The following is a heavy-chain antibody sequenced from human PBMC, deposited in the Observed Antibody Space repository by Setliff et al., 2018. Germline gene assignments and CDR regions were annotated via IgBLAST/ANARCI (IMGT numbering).Heavy chain of an antibody. V-gene: IGHV3-11*01. J-gene: IGHJ4*02. CDR2: ISTTGDTI. Sequence: GGSLRLSCTASKFSFSSYYMAWIRQTPGKGLEWLSYISTTGDTISYADSVKGRFTVSRDNAANSVSLRMSSLSHEDTAVYFCARDVLSYTAYHWLNFWGPGALVTVSS. CDR1: KFSFSSYY. D-gene: IGHD5-12*01. CDR3: ARDVLSYTAYHWLNF.